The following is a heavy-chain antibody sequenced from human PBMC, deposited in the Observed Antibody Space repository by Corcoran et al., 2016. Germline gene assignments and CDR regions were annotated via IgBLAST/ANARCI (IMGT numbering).Heavy chain of an antibody. CDR2: INSDGSST. V-gene: IGHV3-74*01. J-gene: IGHJ6*02. Sequence: EVQLVESGGGLVQPGGSLRLSCAASGFTFSSYWMHWVRQAPGKGLVWVSRINSDGSSTSYADSVKGRFTLSRDNAKNTLYLQMNSLRAEDTAVYYCARVLSVHSSSWPAYTYGMDVWGQGTTVTVSS. CDR1: GFTFSSYW. CDR3: ARVLSVHSSSWPAYTYGMDV. D-gene: IGHD6-13*01.